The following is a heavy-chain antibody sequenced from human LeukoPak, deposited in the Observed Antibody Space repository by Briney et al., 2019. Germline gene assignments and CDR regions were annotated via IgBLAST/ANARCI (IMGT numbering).Heavy chain of an antibody. D-gene: IGHD1-26*01. CDR1: GFTFSSYA. CDR2: IRDDGSNK. J-gene: IGHJ4*02. V-gene: IGHV3-30*02. CDR3: AKGRQYSGSRYVLDC. Sequence: GGSLRLSCAASGFTFSSYAMHWARQAPGKGLEWVAFIRDDGSNKYYEDSVKGRFTISIDNAKNTLYLQMTSLRAEDTAVYYCAKGRQYSGSRYVLDCWRQGTLITVSS.